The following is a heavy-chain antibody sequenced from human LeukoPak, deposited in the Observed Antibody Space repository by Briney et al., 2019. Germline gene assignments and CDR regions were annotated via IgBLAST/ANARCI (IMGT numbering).Heavy chain of an antibody. CDR2: IRSKAYGGTT. J-gene: IGHJ4*02. CDR1: GFTFGDYA. Sequence: GGSLRLSCTASGFTFGDYAMSWVRQAPGKGLEWVGFIRSKAYGGTTEYAASVKGRFTISRDDSKSIAYLQMNSLKTEDTAVYYCTRTYYYDSSGYYQLYYFDYWGQGTLVTVPS. V-gene: IGHV3-49*04. D-gene: IGHD3-22*01. CDR3: TRTYYYDSSGYYQLYYFDY.